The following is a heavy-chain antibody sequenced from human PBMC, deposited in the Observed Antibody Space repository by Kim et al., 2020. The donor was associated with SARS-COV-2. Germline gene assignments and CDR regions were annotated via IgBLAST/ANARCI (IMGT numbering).Heavy chain of an antibody. CDR2: ISSSSSYI. Sequence: GGSLRLSCAASGFTFSSYSMNWVRQAPGKGLEWVSSISSSSSYIYYADSVKGRFTISRDNAKNSLYLQMNSLRAEDTAVYYCAREGRQVLRYFDRQTYFDYWGQGTLVTVSS. CDR3: AREGRQVLRYFDRQTYFDY. D-gene: IGHD3-9*01. V-gene: IGHV3-21*01. CDR1: GFTFSSYS. J-gene: IGHJ4*02.